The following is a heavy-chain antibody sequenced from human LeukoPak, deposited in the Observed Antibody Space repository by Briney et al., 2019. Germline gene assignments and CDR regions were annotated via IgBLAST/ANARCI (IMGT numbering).Heavy chain of an antibody. J-gene: IGHJ4*02. CDR3: ARAPPRVAATLAFDY. CDR2: IIPIFGTA. Sequence: SVKVSCKASGGTFSSYAISWVRQAPGQGLEWMGGIIPIFGTANYAQKFQGRVTITADESTSTAYMELGSLRSEDTAVYYCARAPPRVAATLAFDYWGQGTLVTVSS. V-gene: IGHV1-69*01. D-gene: IGHD2-15*01. CDR1: GGTFSSYA.